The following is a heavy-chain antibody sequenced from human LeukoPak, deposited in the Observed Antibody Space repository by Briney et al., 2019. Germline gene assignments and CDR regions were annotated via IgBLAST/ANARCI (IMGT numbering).Heavy chain of an antibody. Sequence: PWGSLRLSCAASGFTFISYAMNWVRQAPGKGLQWVSGISGSGGRTYYADSVKGRFTISRDNSKNMLYLQMNSLRAEDTAVYYCAKPSITHDYFDYWGQGTVDTVSS. CDR2: ISGSGGRT. D-gene: IGHD3-10*01. V-gene: IGHV3-23*01. CDR3: AKPSITHDYFDY. CDR1: GFTFISYA. J-gene: IGHJ4*02.